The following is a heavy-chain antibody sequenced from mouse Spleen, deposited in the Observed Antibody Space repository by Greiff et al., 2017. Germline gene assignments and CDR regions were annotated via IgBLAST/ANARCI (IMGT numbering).Heavy chain of an antibody. Sequence: QVQLKQPGAELVKPGASVKLSCKASGYTFTSYWMHWVKQRPGRGLEWIGRIDPNSGGTKYNEKFKSKATLTVDKPSSTAYMQLSSLTSEDSAVYYCAREGGDPAYYFDYWGQGTTLTVSS. CDR1: GYTFTSYW. CDR2: IDPNSGGT. V-gene: IGHV1-72*01. CDR3: AREGGDPAYYFDY. D-gene: IGHD2-13*01. J-gene: IGHJ2*01.